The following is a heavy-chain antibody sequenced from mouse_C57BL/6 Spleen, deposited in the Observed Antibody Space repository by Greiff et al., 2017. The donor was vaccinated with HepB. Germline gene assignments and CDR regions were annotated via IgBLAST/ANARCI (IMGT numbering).Heavy chain of an antibody. J-gene: IGHJ2*01. CDR2: IDPSDSET. CDR3: ARAYSNYYFDY. CDR1: GYTFTSYW. D-gene: IGHD2-5*01. V-gene: IGHV1-52*01. Sequence: QVQLQQPGAELVRPGSSVKLSCKASGYTFTSYWMHWVKQRPIQGLEWIGNIDPSDSETHYNQKFKDKATLTVDKSSSTAYMQLSSLTSEDSAVYYCARAYSNYYFDYWGQGTTLTVSS.